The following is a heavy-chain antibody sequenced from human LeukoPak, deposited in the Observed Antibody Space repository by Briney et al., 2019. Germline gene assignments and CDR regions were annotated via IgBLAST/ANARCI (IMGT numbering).Heavy chain of an antibody. CDR3: ARFGMDAAIDY. Sequence: GGSLRLSCAASGFTFSGYWMSWFRQAPGKGLEWVATIKQDASEKTYVDSVEGRFTSSRDNAKSSLFLQMDSLRAEDTAVYYCARFGMDAAIDYWGQGTLVTVSS. V-gene: IGHV3-7*01. D-gene: IGHD2-15*01. CDR1: GFTFSGYW. CDR2: IKQDASEK. J-gene: IGHJ4*02.